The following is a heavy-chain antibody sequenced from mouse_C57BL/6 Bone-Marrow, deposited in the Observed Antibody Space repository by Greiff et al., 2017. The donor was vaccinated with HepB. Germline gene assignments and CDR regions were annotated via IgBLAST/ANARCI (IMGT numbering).Heavy chain of an antibody. D-gene: IGHD1-1*01. Sequence: QVQLQQPGAELVMPGASVKLSCKASGYTFTSYWMHWVKQRPGQGLEWIGEIDPSDSYTNYNQKLKGKSTLTVDKSSSTAYMQLSSLTSEDSAAYYCARRPYYYGSLYYFDYWGQGTTLTVSS. CDR3: ARRPYYYGSLYYFDY. V-gene: IGHV1-69*01. J-gene: IGHJ2*01. CDR2: IDPSDSYT. CDR1: GYTFTSYW.